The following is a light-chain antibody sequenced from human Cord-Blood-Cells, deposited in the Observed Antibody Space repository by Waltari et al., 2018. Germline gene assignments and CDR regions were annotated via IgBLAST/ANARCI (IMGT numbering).Light chain of an antibody. V-gene: IGLV2-14*01. CDR3: SSYTSSSTLDV. CDR2: EVS. J-gene: IGLJ1*01. CDR1: STDVGGYNY. Sequence: QSALTLPASVSGSPGQSITISCTGTSTDVGGYNYVSWYQQNPGKAPKLMIYEVSNRPSGVSNRFSGSKTGNTASLTISGLQAEDEADYYCSSYTSSSTLDVFGTGTKVTVL.